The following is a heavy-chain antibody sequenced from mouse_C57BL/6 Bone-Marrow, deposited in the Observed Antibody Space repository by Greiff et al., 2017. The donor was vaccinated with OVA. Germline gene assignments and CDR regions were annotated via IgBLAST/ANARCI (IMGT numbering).Heavy chain of an antibody. CDR2: ISSGGSYT. D-gene: IGHD2-3*01. CDR3: ARAGDGLFAY. Sequence: EVMLVESGGDLVKPGGSLKLSCAASGFTFSSYGMSWVRQTPDKRLEWVATISSGGSYTYYPDSVKGRFTISRDNAKNTLYLQMSSLKSEDTAMYYCARAGDGLFAYWGQGTLVTVSA. V-gene: IGHV5-6*02. CDR1: GFTFSSYG. J-gene: IGHJ3*01.